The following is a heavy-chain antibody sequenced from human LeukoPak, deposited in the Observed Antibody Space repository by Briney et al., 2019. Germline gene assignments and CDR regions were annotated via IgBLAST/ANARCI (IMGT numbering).Heavy chain of an antibody. Sequence: PGGSLRLSCVDSGITFSRYWMSWVRQAPGKGLEWVANIKQDGGEKYYVDSVKGRFTISRDNAKNSLYLQMNSLRAEDTAVYYCASLYYYDSSGYFPHYYYYGMDVWGQGTTVTVSS. D-gene: IGHD3-22*01. CDR1: GITFSRYW. CDR3: ASLYYYDSSGYFPHYYYYGMDV. CDR2: IKQDGGEK. V-gene: IGHV3-7*01. J-gene: IGHJ6*02.